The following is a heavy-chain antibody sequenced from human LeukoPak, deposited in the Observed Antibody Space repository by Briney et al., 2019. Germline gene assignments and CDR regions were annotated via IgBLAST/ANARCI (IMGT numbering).Heavy chain of an antibody. CDR3: ARDTPYYDILTGYKYYFDY. Sequence: PGGSLRLSCAASGFTFSSYSMNWVRQAPGKGLEWVSSISSSSSYIYYADSVKGRFTISRDNAKNSLYLQMNSLRAEDTAVYYCARDTPYYDILTGYKYYFDYWGQGILVTVSS. V-gene: IGHV3-21*01. J-gene: IGHJ4*02. CDR1: GFTFSSYS. D-gene: IGHD3-9*01. CDR2: ISSSSSYI.